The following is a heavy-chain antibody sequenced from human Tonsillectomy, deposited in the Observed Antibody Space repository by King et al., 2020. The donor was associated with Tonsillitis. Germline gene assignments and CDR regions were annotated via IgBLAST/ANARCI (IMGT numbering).Heavy chain of an antibody. CDR3: AXXRXXXWYXXNWFDX. CDR1: GFTFDDYA. V-gene: IGHV3-9*01. D-gene: IGHD6-13*01. CDR2: ISWNSGSI. J-gene: IGHJ5*02. Sequence: VQLVESGGGLVQPGRSLRLSCAASGFTFDDYAMHWVRQAPGKGLEWVSGISWNSGSIGYADSVKGRFTISRANAKNSLYLQMNSLRAEDTAVYYCAXXRXXXWYXXNWFDXWGXGXLVTVS.